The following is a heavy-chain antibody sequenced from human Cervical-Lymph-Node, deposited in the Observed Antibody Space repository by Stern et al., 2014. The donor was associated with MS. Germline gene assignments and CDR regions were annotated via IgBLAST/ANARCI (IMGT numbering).Heavy chain of an antibody. D-gene: IGHD1-14*01. Sequence: VQLVESGAELIRPGESLKISCKGSGYKFSIYWIAWVRQMPGKGPEGMGIIYPGYSETRDSLSFQGQVAMSANKSTSTAYLQWSSLNASDTAMYFCARQTTAWASDVWGQGTLVTVSS. J-gene: IGHJ4*02. V-gene: IGHV5-51*01. CDR3: ARQTTAWASDV. CDR1: GYKFSIYW. CDR2: IYPGYSET.